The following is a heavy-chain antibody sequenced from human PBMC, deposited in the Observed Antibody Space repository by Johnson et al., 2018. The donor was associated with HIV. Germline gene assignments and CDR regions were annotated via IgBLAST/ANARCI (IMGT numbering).Heavy chain of an antibody. Sequence: QVQLVESGGGVVQPGRSLRLSCAASGFTFSSMHWDRQAPGKGLEWVAVISHDGSHKYYADSVKGRFTISRDDSKNTLYLLMNSLKTEDTAVYYCTTGPVGATKGGGAFDTWCQGTRVTVSS. CDR1: GFTFSS. CDR2: ISHDGSHK. CDR3: TTGPVGATKGGGAFDT. D-gene: IGHD1-26*01. J-gene: IGHJ3*02. V-gene: IGHV3-30*03.